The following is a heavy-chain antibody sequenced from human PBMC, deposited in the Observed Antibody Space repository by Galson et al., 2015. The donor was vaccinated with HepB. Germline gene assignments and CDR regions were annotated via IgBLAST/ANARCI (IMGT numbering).Heavy chain of an antibody. J-gene: IGHJ6*03. V-gene: IGHV3-15*01. D-gene: IGHD1-14*01. Sequence: SLRLSCAASGFTFTNAWMNWVRQAPGKGLEWVGRIKSKTDGGTTDYAAPVKGRFTISRDDSKNTLYLQMNSLKTEDTAVYYCTTLTSINLHMDVWGKGTTVTVSS. CDR1: GFTFTNAW. CDR2: IKSKTDGGTT. CDR3: TTLTSINLHMDV.